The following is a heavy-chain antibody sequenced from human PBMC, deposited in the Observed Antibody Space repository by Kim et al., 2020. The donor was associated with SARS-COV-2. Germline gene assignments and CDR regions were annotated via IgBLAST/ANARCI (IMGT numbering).Heavy chain of an antibody. J-gene: IGHJ4*02. V-gene: IGHV3-23*01. Sequence: ASSGEGRFPISIDNSNNTLYLQLNSLRAEDTAVYYCAIVASKLRFLNFEYWGQGTLVTVSP. D-gene: IGHD3-3*01. CDR3: AIVASKLRFLNFEY.